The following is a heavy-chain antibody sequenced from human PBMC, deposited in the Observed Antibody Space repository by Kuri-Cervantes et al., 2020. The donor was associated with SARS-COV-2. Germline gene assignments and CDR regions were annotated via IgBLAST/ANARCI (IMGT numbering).Heavy chain of an antibody. CDR3: ARGGSVSTASLL. CDR2: IYYSENT. D-gene: IGHD3-10*01. CDR1: GGSISGYY. Sequence: ESLKISCTVSGGSISGYYWTWIRQPPGKGLEWIGNIYYSENTKYNPSLKSRVTISIDTSKNQLSLNLSSATATDTAVYYCARGGSVSTASLLWGHGTLVTVSS. V-gene: IGHV4-59*01. J-gene: IGHJ4*01.